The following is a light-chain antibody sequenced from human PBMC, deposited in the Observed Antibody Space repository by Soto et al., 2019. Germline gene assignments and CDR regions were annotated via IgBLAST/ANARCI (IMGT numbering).Light chain of an antibody. CDR3: QQYHRYST. CDR1: QSINAW. V-gene: IGKV1-5*01. Sequence: DIQMTQAPSTISASVGDRVTITYRASQSINAWLAWYQQKPGKAPKLLIYDVSTLDSGVPSRFSGSASGTEFTLTISSLESDDFATYYCQQYHRYSTFGQGTRVDIK. J-gene: IGKJ1*01. CDR2: DVS.